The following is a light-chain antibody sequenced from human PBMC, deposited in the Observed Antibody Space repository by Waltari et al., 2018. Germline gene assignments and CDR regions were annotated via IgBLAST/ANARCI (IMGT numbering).Light chain of an antibody. J-gene: IGLJ1*01. V-gene: IGLV2-14*03. CDR1: SSDVGGYNF. Sequence: QSALTQPASVSGSPGQSITIPCTGTSSDVGGYNFVSWYQQHPGKAPKLMIYDVTNRPAGGSNRFSGSKSGNTASLTISGLQAEDEADDYCSSYASSSAHYVFGSGTKVTVL. CDR2: DVT. CDR3: SSYASSSAHYV.